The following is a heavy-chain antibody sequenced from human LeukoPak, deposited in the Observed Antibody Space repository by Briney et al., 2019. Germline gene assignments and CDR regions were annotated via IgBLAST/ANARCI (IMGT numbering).Heavy chain of an antibody. CDR1: GGSISSSNW. V-gene: IGHV4-4*02. J-gene: IGHJ6*03. CDR3: ASPSYCSSTSCYDDYYYYMDV. D-gene: IGHD2-2*01. CDR2: IYHSGST. Sequence: SGTLSLTCAVSGGSISSSNWWSWVRQPPGKGLEWIGEIYHSGSTNYNPSLKSRVTISVDKSKNQFSLKLSSVTAADTAVYYCASPSYCSSTSCYDDYYYYMDVWGKGTTVTVSS.